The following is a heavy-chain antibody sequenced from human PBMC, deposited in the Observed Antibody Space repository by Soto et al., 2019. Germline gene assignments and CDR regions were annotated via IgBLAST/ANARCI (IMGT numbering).Heavy chain of an antibody. CDR2: VKDGGHT. J-gene: IGHJ4*02. Sequence: QVQLQQWGAGLLKPSETLSLNCAVTGGSLSGYYRSWIRQPPGKGLEWIGEVKDGGHTNYSPSLRGRVTISLDTSNNQFSLRLNSVTAADTGVYYCARGQEGVVATHWDQGSLVTVSS. V-gene: IGHV4-34*01. D-gene: IGHD5-12*01. CDR1: GGSLSGYY. CDR3: ARGQEGVVATH.